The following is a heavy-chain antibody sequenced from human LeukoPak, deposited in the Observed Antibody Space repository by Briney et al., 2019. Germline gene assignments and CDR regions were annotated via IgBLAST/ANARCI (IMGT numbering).Heavy chain of an antibody. D-gene: IGHD2-2*02. CDR3: ASRYCSSTSCDKVFDY. Sequence: SVKVSCKASGGTFSSYAISWVRQAPGQGLEWMGGIIPIFGTANYAQKFQGRVTITTDESTGTAYMELSSLRSEDTAVYYCASRYCSSTSCDKVFDYWGQGTLVTVSS. CDR2: IIPIFGTA. CDR1: GGTFSSYA. J-gene: IGHJ4*02. V-gene: IGHV1-69*05.